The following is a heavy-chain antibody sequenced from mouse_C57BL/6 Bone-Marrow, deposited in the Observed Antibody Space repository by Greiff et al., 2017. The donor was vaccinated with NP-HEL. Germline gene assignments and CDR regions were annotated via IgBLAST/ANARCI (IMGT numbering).Heavy chain of an antibody. CDR3: ARDYDGYPYYFDY. Sequence: VQLQQPGAELVRPGSSVKLSCKASGYTFTSYWMHWVKQRPIQGLEWIGNIDPSDSETHYNQKFKDKATLTVDKSSSTAYMQLSSLTSEDSAVYYCARDYDGYPYYFDYWGQGTTLTVSS. V-gene: IGHV1-52*01. CDR1: GYTFTSYW. D-gene: IGHD2-3*01. CDR2: IDPSDSET. J-gene: IGHJ2*01.